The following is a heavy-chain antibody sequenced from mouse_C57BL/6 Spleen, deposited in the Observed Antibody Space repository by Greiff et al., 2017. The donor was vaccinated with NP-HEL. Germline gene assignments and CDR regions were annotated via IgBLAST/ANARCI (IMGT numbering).Heavy chain of an antibody. J-gene: IGHJ2*01. D-gene: IGHD4-1*01. Sequence: EVQGVESGGGLVKPGGSLKLSCAASGFTSSSYAMSWVRQTPEKRLEWVATISDGGSYTYYPDNVKGRFTISRVNAKNNLYLQMSHLKSEDTAMYYCARGTEGYFDYWGQGTTLTVSS. CDR3: ARGTEGYFDY. CDR1: GFTSSSYA. V-gene: IGHV5-4*01. CDR2: ISDGGSYT.